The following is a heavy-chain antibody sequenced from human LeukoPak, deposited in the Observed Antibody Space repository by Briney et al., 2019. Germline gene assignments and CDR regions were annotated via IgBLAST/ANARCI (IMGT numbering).Heavy chain of an antibody. CDR2: ISGSGGST. J-gene: IGHJ6*02. CDR1: GFNFDTYA. Sequence: PGGSLRLSCAASGFNFDTYAMSWVRQAPGKGLEWVSAISGSGGSTYYADSVKGRFTISRDNSKNTLYLQMNSLRAEDTAVYYCAKPNYGMDVWGQGTTVTVSS. CDR3: AKPNYGMDV. V-gene: IGHV3-23*01.